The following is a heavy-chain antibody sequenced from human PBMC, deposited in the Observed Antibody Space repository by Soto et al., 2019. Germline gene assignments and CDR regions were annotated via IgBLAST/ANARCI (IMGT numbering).Heavy chain of an antibody. CDR3: ARVQQQLVQPDE. CDR1: GYTFTSYA. D-gene: IGHD6-13*01. J-gene: IGHJ4*02. V-gene: IGHV1-3*01. CDR2: INAGNGNT. Sequence: ASVKVSCKASGYTFTSYAMHWVRQAPGQRLEWMGWINAGNGNTKYSQKFQGRVTITRDTSASTAYMELSSLRSEDTAVYYCARVQQQLVQPDEWGQGTLVTVSS.